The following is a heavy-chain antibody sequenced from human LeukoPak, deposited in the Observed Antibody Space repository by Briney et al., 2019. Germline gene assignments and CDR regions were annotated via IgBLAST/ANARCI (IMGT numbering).Heavy chain of an antibody. CDR3: AKDDVLLWFGELFKAPTSIDY. CDR2: IRYDGSNK. J-gene: IGHJ4*02. CDR1: GFTFSSYG. D-gene: IGHD3-10*01. Sequence: GGSLRLSCAASGFTFSSYGMHWVRQAPGKGLEWVAFIRYDGSNKYYADSVKGRFTISRDNSKNTLYLQMSSLRAEDTAVYYCAKDDVLLWFGELFKAPTSIDYWGQGTLVTVSS. V-gene: IGHV3-30*02.